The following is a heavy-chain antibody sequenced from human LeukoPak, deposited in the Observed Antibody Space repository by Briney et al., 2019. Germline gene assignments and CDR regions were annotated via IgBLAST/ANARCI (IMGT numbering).Heavy chain of an antibody. Sequence: PSETLSLTCTVSGGSISSGDYYWSWIRQPPGKGLEWIGYIYYSGSTYYNPSLKSRVTISVDTSKNQFSLKLSSVTAADTAVYYCARGAMVRGVNYYFDYWGQGTLVTVSS. CDR3: ARGAMVRGVNYYFDY. CDR1: GGSISSGDYY. V-gene: IGHV4-30-4*01. CDR2: IYYSGST. J-gene: IGHJ4*02. D-gene: IGHD3-10*01.